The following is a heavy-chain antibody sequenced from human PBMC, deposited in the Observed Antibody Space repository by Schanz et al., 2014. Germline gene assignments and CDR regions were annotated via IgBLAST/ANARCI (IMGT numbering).Heavy chain of an antibody. V-gene: IGHV3-48*01. CDR3: AREEGYGYGPGAFDI. J-gene: IGHJ3*02. Sequence: EVQLVESGGGVVQPGGSLRLSCATSGFTFITYTMNWVRQTPGKGLEWVSFISSSGTSIYYADSVKGRFTISRDNAKNSLYLQMNSLRAEDTAVYYCAREEGYGYGPGAFDIWGQGTMVTVSS. D-gene: IGHD5-18*01. CDR2: ISSSGTSI. CDR1: GFTFITYT.